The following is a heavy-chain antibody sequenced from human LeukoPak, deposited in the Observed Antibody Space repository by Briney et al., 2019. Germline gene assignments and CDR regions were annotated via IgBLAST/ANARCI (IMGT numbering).Heavy chain of an antibody. Sequence: GGSLRLSCAASEFVFGDFYMSWVRQAPGKGLEWISYISSGGDTIYYADSVKGRLTISRDNAKNSLYLQMNNLRAEDTAVYYCVGGMDGEYCSGTLVDLWGQGNMVTVSS. CDR1: EFVFGDFY. CDR3: VGGMDGEYCSGTLVDL. D-gene: IGHD3-10*01. J-gene: IGHJ5*02. CDR2: ISSGGDTI. V-gene: IGHV3-11*01.